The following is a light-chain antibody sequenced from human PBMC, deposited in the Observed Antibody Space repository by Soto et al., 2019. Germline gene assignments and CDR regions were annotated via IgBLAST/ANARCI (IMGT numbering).Light chain of an antibody. J-gene: IGKJ2*01. CDR2: DAS. V-gene: IGKV3-11*01. CDR3: HWSNRWLPYT. CDR1: QSVSSY. Sequence: EIVLTQSPATLSLSPGERATLSCRASQSVSSYLAWYQQKPGQAPRLLIYDASNRATGIPARCSGSGSGTDFALSICSLEPEDVAVYCCHWSNRWLPYTFGEGTKLEIK.